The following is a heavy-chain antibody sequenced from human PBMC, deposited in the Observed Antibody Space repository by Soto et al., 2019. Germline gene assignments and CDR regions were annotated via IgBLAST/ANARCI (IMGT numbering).Heavy chain of an antibody. CDR3: ARYPAQVATYYYGMDV. CDR2: IIPILGIA. D-gene: IGHD5-12*01. J-gene: IGHJ6*02. V-gene: IGHV1-69*02. CDR1: GGTFSSYT. Sequence: QVQLVQSGAEVKKPGSSVKVSCKASGGTFSSYTISWVRQAPGQGLEWMGRIIPILGIANYAQKFQDRVTITADKSTSTAYMELSSLRSEDTAVYYCARYPAQVATYYYGMDVWGQGTTVTVSS.